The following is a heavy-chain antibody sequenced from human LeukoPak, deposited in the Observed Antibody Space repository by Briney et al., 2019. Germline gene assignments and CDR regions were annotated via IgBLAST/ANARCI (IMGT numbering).Heavy chain of an antibody. J-gene: IGHJ4*02. V-gene: IGHV3-7*01. CDR3: ARGAFCNSTSCYSHPFDY. CDR2: IKHDGTKK. Sequence: GGSLRLSCTAAGFMFSDFWMGWVRQAPGTGLEWVAYIKHDGTKKFYVDSVKGRFAMSRDNAKNSLYLQMDSLRVEDTAVYYCARGAFCNSTSCYSHPFDYWGQGTLLTVSS. CDR1: GFMFSDFW. D-gene: IGHD2-2*02.